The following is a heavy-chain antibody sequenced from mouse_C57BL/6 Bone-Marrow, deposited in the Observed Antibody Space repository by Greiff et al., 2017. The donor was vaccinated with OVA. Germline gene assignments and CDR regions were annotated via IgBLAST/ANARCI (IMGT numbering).Heavy chain of an antibody. V-gene: IGHV1-50*01. D-gene: IGHD1-1*01. CDR2: IDPSDSYT. J-gene: IGHJ2*01. CDR3: ARRGITTDDY. Sequence: VQLQQSGAELVKPGASVKLSCKASGYTFTSYWMQWVKQRPGQGLEWIGEIDPSDSYTNYNQKFKGKATLTVDTSSSTAYMQLSSLTSEDSAVYYCARRGITTDDYWGQGTTLTVSS. CDR1: GYTFTSYW.